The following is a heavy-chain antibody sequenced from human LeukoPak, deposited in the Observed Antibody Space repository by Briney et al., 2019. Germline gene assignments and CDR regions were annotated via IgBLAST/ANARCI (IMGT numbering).Heavy chain of an antibody. Sequence: GASVKVPCKASGYTFTSYGISWVRQAPGQGLEWMGWISGYYGNTDSAQNLQGRVTMTRDTSTSTAYMELRSLTSDDTAVYYCARRGPVGGGWGFDYWGQGTLVTVSS. CDR2: ISGYYGNT. V-gene: IGHV1-18*01. CDR3: ARRGPVGGGWGFDY. J-gene: IGHJ4*02. CDR1: GYTFTSYG. D-gene: IGHD6-19*01.